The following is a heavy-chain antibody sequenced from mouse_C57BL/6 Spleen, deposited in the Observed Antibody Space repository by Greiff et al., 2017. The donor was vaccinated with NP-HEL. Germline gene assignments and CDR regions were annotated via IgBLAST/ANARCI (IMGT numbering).Heavy chain of an antibody. CDR1: GFTFSDYG. J-gene: IGHJ3*01. CDR3: ARREGYDRAWFAY. Sequence: EVQRVESGGGLVKPGGSLKLSCAASGFTFSDYGMHWVRQAPEKGLEWVAYISSGSSTIYYADTVKGRFTISRDNAKNTLFLQMTSLRSEDTAMYYCARREGYDRAWFAYWGQGTLVTVSA. V-gene: IGHV5-17*01. D-gene: IGHD2-2*01. CDR2: ISSGSSTI.